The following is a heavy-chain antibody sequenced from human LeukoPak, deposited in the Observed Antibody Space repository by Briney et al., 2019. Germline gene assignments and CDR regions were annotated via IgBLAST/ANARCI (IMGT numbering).Heavy chain of an antibody. CDR3: ARGMWRDGYNLADLRVAFDI. CDR2: IIPIFVTA. V-gene: IGHV1-69*05. J-gene: IGHJ3*02. D-gene: IGHD5-24*01. Sequence: SVKLSCKASGGTFTSYAISRVRQAPGPGLEWLGGIIPIFVTANYAQKFQRRVTITTDEPKSTAYMELSSLRSEDTAVYYCARGMWRDGYNLADLRVAFDIWGQGTMVTVSS. CDR1: GGTFTSYA.